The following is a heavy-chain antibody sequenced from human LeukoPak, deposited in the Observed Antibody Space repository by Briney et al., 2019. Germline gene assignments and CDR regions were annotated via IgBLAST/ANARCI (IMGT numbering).Heavy chain of an antibody. J-gene: IGHJ6*03. Sequence: GASVKVSCKASGYTFTGYYMHWVRQAPGQGLEWMGWINPNSGGTNYAQKLQGRVTMTRDTSISTAYMELSRLRSDDTAVYYCARDRGVDYCSGGSCSHYYYYMDVWGKGTTVTISS. CDR2: INPNSGGT. D-gene: IGHD2-15*01. CDR3: ARDRGVDYCSGGSCSHYYYYMDV. CDR1: GYTFTGYY. V-gene: IGHV1-2*02.